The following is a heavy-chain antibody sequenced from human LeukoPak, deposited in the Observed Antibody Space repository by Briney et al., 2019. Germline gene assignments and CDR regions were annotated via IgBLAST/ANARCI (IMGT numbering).Heavy chain of an antibody. D-gene: IGHD3-9*01. J-gene: IGHJ4*02. Sequence: GASLRLSCAASGFTFSNYAMSWVRQAPGKGLEWVSAIVGSGGSTYYADSVKGRFSISRDNSKHTLFLQMNSLRVEDTALYYCSKWGDYDVLTGYYDSDFWGQGTLVTVSS. CDR1: GFTFSNYA. CDR2: IVGSGGST. CDR3: SKWGDYDVLTGYYDSDF. V-gene: IGHV3-23*01.